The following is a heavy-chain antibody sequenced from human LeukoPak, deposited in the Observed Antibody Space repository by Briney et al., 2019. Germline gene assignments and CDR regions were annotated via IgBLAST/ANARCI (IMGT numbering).Heavy chain of an antibody. CDR1: GYTFTSYY. D-gene: IGHD6-19*01. J-gene: IGHJ4*02. Sequence: ASVKVSCKASGYTFTSYYMHWVRQAPGQGLEWMGIINPSGGSTSYAQKFQGRVTMTRDTSTSTVYMELSSLRSEDTAVYYCARDSLNAYSSGWYGNDYWGQGTLVTVSS. V-gene: IGHV1-46*01. CDR2: INPSGGST. CDR3: ARDSLNAYSSGWYGNDY.